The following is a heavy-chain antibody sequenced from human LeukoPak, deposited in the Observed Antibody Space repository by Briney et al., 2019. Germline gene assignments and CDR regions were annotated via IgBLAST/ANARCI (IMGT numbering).Heavy chain of an antibody. V-gene: IGHV3-23*01. Sequence: GGSLRLSCAASGFTFGSDARTWVRQAPGKGLEWVSTITGSDDRTYYADSVKGRFTISRDYSKNTLHLQMNSLRAEGTAIYYCAKGPQLGSGYHPDYWGQGTLVAVSS. D-gene: IGHD3-22*01. CDR2: ITGSDDRT. J-gene: IGHJ4*02. CDR3: AKGPQLGSGYHPDY. CDR1: GFTFGSDA.